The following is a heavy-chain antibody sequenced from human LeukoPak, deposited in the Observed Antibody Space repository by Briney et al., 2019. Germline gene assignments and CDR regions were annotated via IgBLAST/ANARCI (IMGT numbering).Heavy chain of an antibody. Sequence: PGGTLRLSCAASGFTFSSYSMNWVRQAPGKGLEWVSSISSSSSYIYYSDSVKGRFTISRDNSKNTLYLQMNSLRAEDTAVYYCARRAGAYSHPYDYWGQGTLVTVSS. V-gene: IGHV3-21*04. CDR1: GFTFSSYS. D-gene: IGHD4/OR15-4a*01. CDR3: ARRAGAYSHPYDY. CDR2: ISSSSSYI. J-gene: IGHJ4*02.